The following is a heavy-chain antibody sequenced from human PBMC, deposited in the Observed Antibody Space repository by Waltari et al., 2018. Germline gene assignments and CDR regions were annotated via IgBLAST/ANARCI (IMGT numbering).Heavy chain of an antibody. CDR2: INHSGST. CDR3: ARGYYYGSRSYRKSYYYYMDV. J-gene: IGHJ6*03. Sequence: QVQLQQWGAGLLKPSETLSLTCAVYGGSFSGYYWSWIRQPPGKGLEWIGEINHSGSTNYNPSLKSRVTISVDTSKNQFSLKLSSVTAADTAVYYCARGYYYGSRSYRKSYYYYMDVWGKGTTVTISS. CDR1: GGSFSGYY. V-gene: IGHV4-34*01. D-gene: IGHD3-10*01.